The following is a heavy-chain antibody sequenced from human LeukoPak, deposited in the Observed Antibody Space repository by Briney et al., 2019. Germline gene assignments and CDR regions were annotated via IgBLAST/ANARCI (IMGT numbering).Heavy chain of an antibody. Sequence: GGSLRLSCAASGFTFSNYNMNWVRQAPGKGLEWVSSISSTSSYIHYADSLKGRFIISRDNAKNSLYLQMNSLRAEDTAVYYCARAGIAAAGNLYWGQGTLATVSS. CDR3: ARAGIAAAGNLY. V-gene: IGHV3-21*01. D-gene: IGHD6-13*01. CDR2: ISSTSSYI. CDR1: GFTFSNYN. J-gene: IGHJ4*02.